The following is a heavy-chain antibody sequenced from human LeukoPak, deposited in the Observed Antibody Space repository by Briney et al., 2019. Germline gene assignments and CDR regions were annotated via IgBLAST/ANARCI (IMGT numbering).Heavy chain of an antibody. Sequence: SETLSLTCTVSSGSISSSRYYWGWIRQPPGKGLEWIGSIYYSGSAYYNPSLKSRVTISVDTSKNQFSLKLSSVTAADTAVYYCARRIVATTSMDYWGQGTLVTVSS. D-gene: IGHD5-12*01. V-gene: IGHV4-39*01. CDR1: SGSISSSRYY. CDR3: ARRIVATTSMDY. J-gene: IGHJ4*02. CDR2: IYYSGSA.